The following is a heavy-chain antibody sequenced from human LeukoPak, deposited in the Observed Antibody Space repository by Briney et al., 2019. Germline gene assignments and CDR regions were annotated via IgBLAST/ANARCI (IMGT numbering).Heavy chain of an antibody. CDR2: IYYSGST. CDR1: GGSISSSSYS. D-gene: IGHD5-24*01. CDR3: ARYYRDGYNYDY. V-gene: IGHV4-39*01. J-gene: IGHJ4*02. Sequence: ETLSLXXTVSGGSISSSSYSWGWIRQPPGKGLEWIGTIYYSGSTYYNPSLKSRVTISVDTSKNQFSLKLSSVTAADTAVYYCARYYRDGYNYDYWGQGTLVTVSS.